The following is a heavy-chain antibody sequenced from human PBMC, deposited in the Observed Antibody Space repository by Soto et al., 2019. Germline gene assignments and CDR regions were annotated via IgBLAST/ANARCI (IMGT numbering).Heavy chain of an antibody. V-gene: IGHV1-69*12. CDR2: IIPGFGAA. D-gene: IGHD5-12*01. CDR1: GGTFSSYA. Sequence: QVQLVQSGAEVKKPGSSVKVSCKASGGTFSSYAINWVRQAPGQGLEWMGGIIPGFGAANYAQKFQGRVTITAVDSTRTAYLEPSSLRPEVTAVYYCASRTEDRDGYDFDYWGQGNLVSVSS. CDR3: ASRTEDRDGYDFDY. J-gene: IGHJ4*02.